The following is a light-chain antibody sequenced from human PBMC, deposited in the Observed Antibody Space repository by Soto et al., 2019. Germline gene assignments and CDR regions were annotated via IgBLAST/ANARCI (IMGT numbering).Light chain of an antibody. V-gene: IGKV3-11*01. CDR3: QQRNIWPPVT. CDR2: GAF. J-gene: IGKJ5*01. CDR1: QNVDTKY. Sequence: EIVLTQSPGTLSLSPGERATLSCRASQNVDTKYLAWYQFKPGQAPRIIIYGAFNRATGIPARFSGSGSGTDFTLTISSLEPEDSAIYYCQQRNIWPPVTFGQGTRLEIK.